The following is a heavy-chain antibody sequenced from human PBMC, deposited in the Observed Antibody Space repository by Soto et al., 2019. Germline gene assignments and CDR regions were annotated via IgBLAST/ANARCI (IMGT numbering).Heavy chain of an antibody. CDR1: GFSFSDYY. Sequence: HVQLVESGGGLVEPGGSLRLSCAASGFSFSDYYVNWIRQAPGKGLEWISYTGRSLYPIYYADSVKGRFSISRDSAKNAVFLQMNRLRGEDTAVYYLSSDKSSFWNGYYRRYDCDGMDVWGRGTTVIVSS. V-gene: IGHV3-11*01. CDR3: SSDKSSFWNGYYRRYDCDGMDV. J-gene: IGHJ6*02. CDR2: TGRSLYPI. D-gene: IGHD3-3*01.